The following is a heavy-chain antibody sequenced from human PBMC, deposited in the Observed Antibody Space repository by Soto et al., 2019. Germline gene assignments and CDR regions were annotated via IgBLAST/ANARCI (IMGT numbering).Heavy chain of an antibody. V-gene: IGHV4-31*03. CDR1: GGSISSGGYY. D-gene: IGHD6-6*01. CDR3: ARIRGSSSSDYYYYMDV. CDR2: IYYSGST. Sequence: SETLSLTCTVSGGSISSGGYYWSWIRQHPGKGLEWIGYIYYSGSTYYNPSLKSRVTISVDTSKNQFSLKLSSVTAADTAVYYCARIRGSSSSDYYYYMDVWGKGTTVTVSS. J-gene: IGHJ6*03.